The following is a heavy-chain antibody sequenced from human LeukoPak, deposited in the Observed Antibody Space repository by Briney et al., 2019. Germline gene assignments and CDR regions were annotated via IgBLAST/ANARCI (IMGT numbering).Heavy chain of an antibody. D-gene: IGHD1-26*01. V-gene: IGHV4-61*01. CDR3: ARDPLGARGRGYFDY. Sequence: SETLSLTCTVSGGSVSSGSYYWSWIRQPPGKGLEWIGYIYYSGSTNYNPSLKSRVTISVDTSKNQFSLKLSSVTAADTAVYYCARDPLGARGRGYFDYWGQGTLVTASS. J-gene: IGHJ4*02. CDR2: IYYSGST. CDR1: GGSVSSGSYY.